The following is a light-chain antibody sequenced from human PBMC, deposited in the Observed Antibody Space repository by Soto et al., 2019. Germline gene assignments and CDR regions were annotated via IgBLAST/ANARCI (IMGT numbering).Light chain of an antibody. CDR2: GGS. Sequence: IVLTQSPGTLSLSPGETATLSCRASQSLRSSYLAWYQQRAGQAPRLLIYGGSSRATGFPDKFSGSGAGTDFTLTISRLDPEDSAVYYCHCQEFPTSRVYTFGQGTRLEIK. CDR3: HCQEFPTSRVYT. CDR1: QSLRSSY. V-gene: IGKV3-20*01. J-gene: IGKJ2*01.